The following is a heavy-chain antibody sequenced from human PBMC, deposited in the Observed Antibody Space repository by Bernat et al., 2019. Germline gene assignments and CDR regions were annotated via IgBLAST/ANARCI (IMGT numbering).Heavy chain of an antibody. CDR3: AGGGDIVVVVAAKTDYYMDV. CDR2: IKQDGSEK. Sequence: EVQLVESGGGLVQPGGSLRLSCAASGFTFSSYWMSWVRQAPGKGLEWVANIKQDGSEKYYVDSVKGRFTISRDNAKNSLYLQMNSLRAEDTAVYYCAGGGDIVVVVAAKTDYYMDVWGKGTTVTVSS. J-gene: IGHJ6*03. D-gene: IGHD2-15*01. V-gene: IGHV3-7*01. CDR1: GFTFSSYW.